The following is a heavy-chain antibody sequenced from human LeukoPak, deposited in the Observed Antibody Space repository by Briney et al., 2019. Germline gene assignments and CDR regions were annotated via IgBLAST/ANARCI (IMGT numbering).Heavy chain of an antibody. D-gene: IGHD2-2*01. Sequence: SETLSLTCTVSGGSISSYYWSWIRQPPGKGLEWIGYIYYSGSTNYNPSLKSRVTISVDTSKNQFSLKLSSVTAADTAVYYCARGTKKKGQGYCSSTSCYASGGVYYYYYMDVWGKGTTVTISS. CDR2: IYYSGST. CDR1: GGSISSYY. V-gene: IGHV4-59*01. J-gene: IGHJ6*03. CDR3: ARGTKKKGQGYCSSTSCYASGGVYYYYYMDV.